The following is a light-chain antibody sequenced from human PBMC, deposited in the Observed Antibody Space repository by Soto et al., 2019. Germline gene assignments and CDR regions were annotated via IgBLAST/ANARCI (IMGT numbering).Light chain of an antibody. CDR1: QDISNY. CDR3: QQYDNPLGQLT. CDR2: DAS. V-gene: IGKV1-33*01. Sequence: DIQMTQSPSSLSASVGDRVTITCQASQDISNYLNWYQQKPGKAPKLLIYDASNLETGVPSRFSGSGSGTDFTFTISSLQPEDIATYYCQQYDNPLGQLTFGGGTKVEIK. J-gene: IGKJ4*01.